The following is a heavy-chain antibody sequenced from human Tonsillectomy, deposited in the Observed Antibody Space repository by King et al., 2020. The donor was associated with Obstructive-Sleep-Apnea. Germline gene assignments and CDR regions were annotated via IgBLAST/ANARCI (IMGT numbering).Heavy chain of an antibody. CDR3: ARDREVDIVVVVAATHDAFDI. J-gene: IGHJ3*02. Sequence: VQLQESGPGLVKPSETLSLTCTVSGYSISSGYYWGWIRQPPGKGLEWIGSINHSGSTSYNPSLKSRVTISVDTSKNQFSLKLSSVTAADTAVYYCARDREVDIVVVVAATHDAFDIWGQGTMVTVSS. CDR1: GYSISSGYY. V-gene: IGHV4-38-2*02. D-gene: IGHD2-15*01. CDR2: INHSGST.